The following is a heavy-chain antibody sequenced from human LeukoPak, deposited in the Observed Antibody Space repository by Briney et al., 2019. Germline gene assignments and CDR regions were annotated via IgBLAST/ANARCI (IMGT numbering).Heavy chain of an antibody. Sequence: GGSLRLSCAASGFTFSSYSMNWVRQAPGKGLEWVSSISSSSSYIYYADSVKGRFTISRDNAKNSLYLQMNSLRAEDTAVYYCARDGGRAVRELYFYNWFDPWGQGTPVTVSS. V-gene: IGHV3-21*01. CDR2: ISSSSSYI. D-gene: IGHD3-10*01. CDR3: ARDGGRAVRELYFYNWFDP. J-gene: IGHJ5*02. CDR1: GFTFSSYS.